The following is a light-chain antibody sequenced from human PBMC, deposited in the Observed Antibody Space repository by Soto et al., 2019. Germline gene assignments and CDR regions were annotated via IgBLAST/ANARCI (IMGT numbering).Light chain of an antibody. Sequence: AIQMTQSPSSLSASVGDRVTITCRASQGIRNDLGWDQQKPGKAPKLLIYGASNLQNGVPSTFSGSGSGTDFTLTISSLQPEDFATYYCLQDYNYPFTFGPGTKVDIK. CDR1: QGIRND. J-gene: IGKJ3*01. V-gene: IGKV1-6*01. CDR3: LQDYNYPFT. CDR2: GAS.